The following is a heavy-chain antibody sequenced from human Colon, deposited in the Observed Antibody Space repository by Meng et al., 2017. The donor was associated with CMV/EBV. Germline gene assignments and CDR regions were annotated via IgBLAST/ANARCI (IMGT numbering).Heavy chain of an antibody. J-gene: IGHJ6*02. CDR1: GGTFSSYA. Sequence: SVKVSCKASGGTFSSYAISWVRQAPGQGLEWMGGIIPIFGTANYAQKFQGRVTITTDESTSTAYMELSSLRSDDTAVYYCARERRSGIVVAYGMDVWGQGTTVTVSS. D-gene: IGHD2-2*01. V-gene: IGHV1-69*05. CDR3: ARERRSGIVVAYGMDV. CDR2: IIPIFGTA.